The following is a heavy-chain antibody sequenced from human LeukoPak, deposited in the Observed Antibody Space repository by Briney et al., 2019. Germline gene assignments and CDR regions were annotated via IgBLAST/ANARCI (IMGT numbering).Heavy chain of an antibody. CDR2: IYYSGST. CDR3: ARGLGDY. Sequence: PSETLSLTCTVSGGSISSYYWSWIRQPPGKGLEWIGYIYYSGSTNYNPSLKSRVTISVDTSKNQFSLKLSSVTAADTAVYYCARGLGDYRGQGTLVTVSS. CDR1: GGSISSYY. J-gene: IGHJ4*02. D-gene: IGHD3-3*01. V-gene: IGHV4-59*01.